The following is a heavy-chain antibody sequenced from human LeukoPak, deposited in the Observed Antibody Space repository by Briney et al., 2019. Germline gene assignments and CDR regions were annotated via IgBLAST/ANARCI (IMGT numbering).Heavy chain of an antibody. Sequence: ASVKVSCKASGGTFSSYASSWVRQAPGQGLEWMGRIIPIFGTANYAQKFQGRVTITTDESTSTAYMELSSLRSEDTAVYYCARVGVDTAMVDAFDIWGQGTMVTVSS. J-gene: IGHJ3*02. CDR2: IIPIFGTA. CDR1: GGTFSSYA. D-gene: IGHD5-18*01. CDR3: ARVGVDTAMVDAFDI. V-gene: IGHV1-69*05.